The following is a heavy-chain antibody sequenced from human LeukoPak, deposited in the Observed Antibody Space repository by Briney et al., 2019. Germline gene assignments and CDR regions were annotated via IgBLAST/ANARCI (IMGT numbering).Heavy chain of an antibody. D-gene: IGHD5-18*01. J-gene: IGHJ4*02. CDR1: GGSISSGGYY. V-gene: IGHV4-30-2*01. CDR3: ARGDSYGYDY. Sequence: SETLSLTCTVSGGSISSGGYYWSWIRQPPGKGLEWIGYIYHSGSTYYNPSLKSRVTISLDRSKNQFSLKLSSVTAADTAVYYCARGDSYGYDYWGQGTLVTVSS. CDR2: IYHSGST.